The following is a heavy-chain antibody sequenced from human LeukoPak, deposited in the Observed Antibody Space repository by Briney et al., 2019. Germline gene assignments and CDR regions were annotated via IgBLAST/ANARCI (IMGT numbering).Heavy chain of an antibody. CDR1: GFTFSSYG. CDR2: IWYDGSNK. D-gene: IGHD2-2*01. V-gene: IGHV3-33*01. CDR3: ARDSDCSSTSCSPSGLDY. Sequence: PGGSLRLSCAASGFTFSSYGMHWVRQAPGKELEWVAVIWYDGSNKYYADSVKGRFTISRDNSKNTLYLQMNSLRAEDTAVYYCARDSDCSSTSCSPSGLDYWGQGTLVTVSS. J-gene: IGHJ4*02.